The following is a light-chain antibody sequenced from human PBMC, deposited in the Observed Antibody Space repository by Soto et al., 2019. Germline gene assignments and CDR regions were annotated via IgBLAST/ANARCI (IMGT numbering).Light chain of an antibody. CDR2: GAS. J-gene: IGKJ1*01. Sequence: EIVLTQSPGTLSLSPGERATLSCRASQSVSSSYLAWYQQKPGQAPRLLIHGASSRATGIPDRFSGSGSGTDFTLTISRLVPEDFAVYYCQQYGSSPVTFGQGTKVEIK. CDR1: QSVSSSY. CDR3: QQYGSSPVT. V-gene: IGKV3-20*01.